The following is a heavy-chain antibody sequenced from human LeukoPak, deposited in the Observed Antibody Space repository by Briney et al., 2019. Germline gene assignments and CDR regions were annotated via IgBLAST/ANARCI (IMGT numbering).Heavy chain of an antibody. J-gene: IGHJ4*02. Sequence: ASVKVSCKASGYTFTSYGISWVRQAPGQGLEWMGWISAYNGNTNYAQKLQGRVTMTTDTSTSTAYMELGSLRSDDTAVYYCARTTRSTPTYYYGSGSYFWSPFDYWGQGTLVTVSS. D-gene: IGHD3-10*01. CDR1: GYTFTSYG. V-gene: IGHV1-18*01. CDR3: ARTTRSTPTYYYGSGSYFWSPFDY. CDR2: ISAYNGNT.